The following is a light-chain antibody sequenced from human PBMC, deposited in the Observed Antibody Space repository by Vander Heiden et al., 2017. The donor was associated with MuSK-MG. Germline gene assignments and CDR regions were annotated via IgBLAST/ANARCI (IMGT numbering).Light chain of an antibody. J-gene: IGKJ5*01. CDR1: QGISSA. V-gene: IGKV1D-13*01. CDR3: QQVNNYPLA. Sequence: AIQLTQSPSSLSASVGDRVTITCRASQGISSALAWYQQKPGTGPKLLIYDASSLESGVPSRFSGSGSGTDFTLTISSLQPEHFATYYCQQVNNYPLAFGQGTRVDIK. CDR2: DAS.